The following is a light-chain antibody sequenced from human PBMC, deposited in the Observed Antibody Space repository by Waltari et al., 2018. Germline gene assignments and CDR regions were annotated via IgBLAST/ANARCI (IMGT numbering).Light chain of an antibody. V-gene: IGLV3-21*02. CDR1: NIGRNR. CDR2: DDS. J-gene: IGLJ2*01. Sequence: SFVVIQTPSVSVAPGQTAKIECGGKNIGRNRVRWYQQKAGQAPVLVIYDDSDRHTGIPERFSGSNSRNTATLTISSVEAGDEADYYCQVWDDNSEQVIFGGGSKLTVL. CDR3: QVWDDNSEQVI.